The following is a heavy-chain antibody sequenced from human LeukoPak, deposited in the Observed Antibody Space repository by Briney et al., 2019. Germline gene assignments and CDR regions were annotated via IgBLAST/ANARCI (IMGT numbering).Heavy chain of an antibody. V-gene: IGHV4-59*01. CDR3: ARERLELRGWFDP. J-gene: IGHJ5*02. CDR2: IYYSGST. CDR1: GGSISSYY. D-gene: IGHD1-7*01. Sequence: SDTLSLTCTVSGGSISSYYWSWIRQPPGKGLEWIGYIYYSGSTNYNPSLKSRVTISVDTSKNQFSLKLSSVTAADTAVYYCARERLELRGWFDPWGQGTLVTVSS.